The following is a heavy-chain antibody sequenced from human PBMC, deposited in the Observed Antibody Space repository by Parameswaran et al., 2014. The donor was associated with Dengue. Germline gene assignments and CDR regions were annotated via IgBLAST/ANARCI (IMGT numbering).Heavy chain of an antibody. V-gene: IGHV3-48*03. Sequence: WIRQPPGKGLEWLSYISSSATTTYYPDSMKGRFTISRDNAKNSLYLQMKSLRAEDTALYYCARVSIVRGVNVNWFDPWGQGTLVTVSS. CDR3: ARVSIVRGVNVNWFDP. J-gene: IGHJ5*02. CDR2: ISSSATTT. D-gene: IGHD3-10*01.